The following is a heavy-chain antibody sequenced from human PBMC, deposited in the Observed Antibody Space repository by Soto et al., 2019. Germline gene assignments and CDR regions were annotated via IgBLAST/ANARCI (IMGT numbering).Heavy chain of an antibody. CDR1: GDSIGTTHSY. V-gene: IGHV4-39*01. CDR3: ARHEGNGNVWPLDY. J-gene: IGHJ4*02. D-gene: IGHD2-8*01. CDR2: IHYSGST. Sequence: QVQLLESGPGLVKPSETLSLTCTVSGDSIGTTHSYWAWIRQSPGKGREWIGNIHYSGSTYYMPSLRSRVTVSVETSKNQFSLRLTSVTAEDTAVYYCARHEGNGNVWPLDYWGQGILVTVSS.